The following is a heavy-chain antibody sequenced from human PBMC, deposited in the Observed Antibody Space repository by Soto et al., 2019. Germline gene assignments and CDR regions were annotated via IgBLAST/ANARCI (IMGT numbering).Heavy chain of an antibody. CDR3: GKVLIGATRHADVAS. D-gene: IGHD2-15*01. V-gene: IGHV4-39*01. J-gene: IGHJ4*02. CDR1: GVSLNSGHYY. CDR2: VYYDEST. Sequence: QVQLQESGPGLLEPLETLSLTCSVSGVSLNSGHYYWVWVRQSPGKGLAWIASVYYDESTYYHPSLKSRVTMSIDNPRNQFSLTLKSVTAADTAVYYCGKVLIGATRHADVASWGQGARVTVSS.